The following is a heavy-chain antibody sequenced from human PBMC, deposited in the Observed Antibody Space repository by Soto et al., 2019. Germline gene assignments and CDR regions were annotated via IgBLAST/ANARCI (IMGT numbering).Heavy chain of an antibody. J-gene: IGHJ5*02. Sequence: ASVKVSCKASGYTFTGYYMHWVRQAPGQGLEWMGWINPNSGGTNYAQKFQGWVTMTSDTSISTAYMELSRRRSDDTAVYYCARDFGGIAAAGTTNWFDPWGQGTLVTVSS. CDR1: GYTFTGYY. CDR2: INPNSGGT. D-gene: IGHD6-13*01. CDR3: ARDFGGIAAAGTTNWFDP. V-gene: IGHV1-2*04.